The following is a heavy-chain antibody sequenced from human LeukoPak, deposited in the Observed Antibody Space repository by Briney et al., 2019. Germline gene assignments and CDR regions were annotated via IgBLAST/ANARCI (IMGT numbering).Heavy chain of an antibody. J-gene: IGHJ4*02. Sequence: GGSLRLSCAASGFTFSSYWMSWVRQAPGKGLEWVANIKQDGSEKYYVDSVKGRFTISRDNAKNSLYLQMNSLRAEDTAVYYCASLGYCSGGSCYARRDYWGQGTLVTVSS. CDR2: IKQDGSEK. CDR3: ASLGYCSGGSCYARRDY. CDR1: GFTFSSYW. D-gene: IGHD2-15*01. V-gene: IGHV3-7*03.